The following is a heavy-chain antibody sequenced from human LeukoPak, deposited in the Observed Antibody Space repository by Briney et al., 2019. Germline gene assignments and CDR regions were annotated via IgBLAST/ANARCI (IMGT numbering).Heavy chain of an antibody. CDR2: IIPIFGTA. CDR3: ARIQVQQQLVHYYYYMDV. V-gene: IGHV1-69*01. D-gene: IGHD6-13*01. J-gene: IGHJ6*03. Sequence: GSSVKVSCKASGGTFSSYAISWVRQAPGHGLEWMGGIIPIFGTANYAQTFQGRVTITADESTSTAYMELSSLRSEDTAVYYCARIQVQQQLVHYYYYMDVWGKGTTVTVSS. CDR1: GGTFSSYA.